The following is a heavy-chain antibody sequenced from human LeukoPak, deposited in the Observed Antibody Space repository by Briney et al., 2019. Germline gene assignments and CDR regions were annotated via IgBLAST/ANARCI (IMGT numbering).Heavy chain of an antibody. CDR3: ARETTGLARYFDY. CDR1: GNSISSYY. Sequence: SETLSLTCTVSGNSISSYYWSWIRQPAGKGLEWIGRIYTSGSTNYNPSLKSRVTMSVDTSKNQFSLNLSSVTAADAAVYYCARETTGLARYFDYWGQGTLVTVSS. D-gene: IGHD4-11*01. J-gene: IGHJ4*02. CDR2: IYTSGST. V-gene: IGHV4-4*07.